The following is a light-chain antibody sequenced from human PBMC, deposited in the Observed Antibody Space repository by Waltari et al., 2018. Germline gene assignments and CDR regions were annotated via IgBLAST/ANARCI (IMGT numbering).Light chain of an antibody. J-gene: IGKJ1*01. V-gene: IGKV2-29*02. CDR2: EVS. CDR3: QQYDEWPRT. Sequence: DIVMTQTPLSLSVTPGQPASISCKSSQSLLHSDGKTYFYWYLQKPGQSPQLLIYEVSSRFSGVPDRFSGSGSGTEFTLSISSLQSEDFAIYYCQQYDEWPRTFGHGTRVAI. CDR1: QSLLHSDGKTY.